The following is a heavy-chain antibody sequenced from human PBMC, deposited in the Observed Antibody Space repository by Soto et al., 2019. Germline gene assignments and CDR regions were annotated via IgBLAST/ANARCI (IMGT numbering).Heavy chain of an antibody. Sequence: EVQLVESGGGLVQPGGSLRLSCAASGFSLSSHSVNWVRQAPGKGLEWVSYISSGGSETFYTDSVNGRFTISRDDAKNSLYLQMNSLRVEDTAVYYCTRGLLDGTDAWGQGTLVNVSS. V-gene: IGHV3-48*01. CDR1: GFSLSSHS. J-gene: IGHJ5*02. D-gene: IGHD1-26*01. CDR3: TRGLLDGTDA. CDR2: ISSGGSET.